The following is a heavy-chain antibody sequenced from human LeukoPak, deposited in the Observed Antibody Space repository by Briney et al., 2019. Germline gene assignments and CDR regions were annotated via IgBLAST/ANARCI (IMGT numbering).Heavy chain of an antibody. CDR1: GYSFSSFW. J-gene: IGHJ3*02. CDR3: AKDTYYDFWSGYYNPGAFDI. CDR2: LNEDGGIT. Sequence: GGSLRLSCEGSGYSFSSFWMHWVRQAPGEGLVWVSRLNEDGGITNYADFAKGRFTISRDNARNTLYLQMNSLSADDTAVYYCAKDTYYDFWSGYYNPGAFDIWGQGTMVTVSS. V-gene: IGHV3-74*01. D-gene: IGHD3-3*01.